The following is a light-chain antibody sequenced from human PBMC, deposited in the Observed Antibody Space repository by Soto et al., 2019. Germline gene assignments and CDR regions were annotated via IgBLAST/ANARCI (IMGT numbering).Light chain of an antibody. CDR3: QTYGDSLFS. V-gene: IGKV3-20*01. CDR2: AAS. Sequence: EIVLTQSPGTLSLSPGERATLSCRASQRVSNSLVAWYQQKPGQAPRPLMSAASSRATGIPDRFSGSGSGTEFTHTIRCLDPEDCAVYYCQTYGDSLFSFGPGTNV. J-gene: IGKJ3*01. CDR1: QRVSNSL.